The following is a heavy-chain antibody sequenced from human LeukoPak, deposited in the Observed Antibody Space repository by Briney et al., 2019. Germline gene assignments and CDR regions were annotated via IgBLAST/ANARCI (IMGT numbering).Heavy chain of an antibody. D-gene: IGHD4-17*01. J-gene: IGHJ4*02. Sequence: PGGSLRLSCAASGFTFDDYTMHWVRQAPGKGLEWVSLISWDGGSTYYADPVKGRFTISRDNSKNCLYLQMNSLRTEDTALYYCAKDGSHRDYGDYGYFDYWGQGTLVTVSS. CDR1: GFTFDDYT. CDR3: AKDGSHRDYGDYGYFDY. V-gene: IGHV3-43*01. CDR2: ISWDGGST.